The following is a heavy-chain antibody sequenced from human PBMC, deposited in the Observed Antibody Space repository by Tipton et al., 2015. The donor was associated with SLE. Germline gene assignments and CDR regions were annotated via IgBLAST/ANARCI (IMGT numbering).Heavy chain of an antibody. V-gene: IGHV4-34*01. D-gene: IGHD7-27*01. CDR3: ASKLGIYPDY. CDR2: INHSGST. J-gene: IGHJ4*02. CDR1: GGSLSGYY. Sequence: TLSLTCAVYGGSLSGYYWSWIRQPPGKGLEWIGEINHSGSTNYNPSLKSRVTISVDTSKNQFSLKLSSVTAADTAVYYCASKLGIYPDYWGQGTLVTVSS.